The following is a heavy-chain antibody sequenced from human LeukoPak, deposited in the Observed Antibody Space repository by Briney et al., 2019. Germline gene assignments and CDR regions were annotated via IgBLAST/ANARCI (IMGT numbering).Heavy chain of an antibody. CDR1: GHSFTSYW. V-gene: IGHV5-51*01. D-gene: IGHD3-3*01. Sequence: GESLKISCKGSGHSFTSYWIGWVRQMPGKGLEWMGIIYPGDSDTRYSPSFQGQVTISADKSISTAYLQWSSLKASDTAMYYCARPLYDFWSGYSNEHAFDIWGQGTMVTVSS. J-gene: IGHJ3*02. CDR2: IYPGDSDT. CDR3: ARPLYDFWSGYSNEHAFDI.